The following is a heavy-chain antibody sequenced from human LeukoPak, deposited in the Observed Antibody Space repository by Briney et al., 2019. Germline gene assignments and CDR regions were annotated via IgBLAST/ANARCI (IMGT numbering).Heavy chain of an antibody. V-gene: IGHV1-69*05. D-gene: IGHD4-11*01. Sequence: ASVKVSCKASGGTFSSYAISWVRQAPGQGLEWMGRIIPIFGTANYAQTFQGTVTITTEESTSTAYMELSSVISEDTAVYYCARGPYDHSNYDYWGQGTLVTVSS. J-gene: IGHJ4*02. CDR2: IIPIFGTA. CDR1: GGTFSSYA. CDR3: ARGPYDHSNYDY.